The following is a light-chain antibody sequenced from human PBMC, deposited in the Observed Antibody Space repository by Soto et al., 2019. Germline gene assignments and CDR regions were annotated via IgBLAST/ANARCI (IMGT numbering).Light chain of an antibody. Sequence: QPVLTQSPSASAFLGASVKLTCTLSSGHSSYAIAWHQQQPEKGPRYLMKLNSDGSHSKGDGIPDRFSGSSSGAERYLTISSLQSEDEADYYCQTWGSGIRVVFGGGTKVTVL. CDR3: QTWGSGIRVV. V-gene: IGLV4-69*01. CDR2: LNSDGSH. CDR1: SGHSSYA. J-gene: IGLJ2*01.